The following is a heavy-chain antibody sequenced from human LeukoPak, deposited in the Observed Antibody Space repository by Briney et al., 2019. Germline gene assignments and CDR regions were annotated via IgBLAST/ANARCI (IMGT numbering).Heavy chain of an antibody. J-gene: IGHJ6*03. V-gene: IGHV3-21*04. CDR2: ISSSSSYI. CDR1: GFTFSSYS. Sequence: GGSLRLSCAASGFTFSSYSMTWVRQAPGKGLEWVSSISSSSSYIYYADSVKGRITISRDNAKSSLYLQMNSLRAEDTAVYYCARVRRSRPRVTDYYYMDVWGKGTTVTISS. CDR3: ARVRRSRPRVTDYYYMDV. D-gene: IGHD6-13*01.